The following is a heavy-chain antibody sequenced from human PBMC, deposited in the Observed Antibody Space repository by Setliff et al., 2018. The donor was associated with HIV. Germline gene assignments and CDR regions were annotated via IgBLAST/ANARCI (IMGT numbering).Heavy chain of an antibody. Sequence: PSETLSLTCTVSGDSISRSTYYWGWIRQPPGKGLEWIGSIYYNGGAYYSPSLKSRISISLDTSKNQFSLNLTSVTAADTAVYYCATADKINLGTSLPFDCFDICGQGTMVTVSS. CDR3: ATADKINLGTSLPFDCFDI. CDR1: GDSISRSTYY. J-gene: IGHJ3*02. CDR2: IYYNGGA. D-gene: IGHD3-16*01. V-gene: IGHV4-39*07.